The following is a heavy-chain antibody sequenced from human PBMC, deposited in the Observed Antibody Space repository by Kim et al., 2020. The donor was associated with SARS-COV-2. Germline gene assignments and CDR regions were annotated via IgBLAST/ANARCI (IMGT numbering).Heavy chain of an antibody. D-gene: IGHD3-10*01. V-gene: IGHV3-9*01. J-gene: IGHJ4*02. CDR1: GFTFDDYA. Sequence: GGSLRLSCAASGFTFDDYAMHWVRQAPGKGLEWVSGISWNSGSIGYADSVKGRFTISRDNAKNSLYLQMNSLRAEDTALYYCAKDISLSLPHYYGSGSYYHYFDYWGQGTLVTVSS. CDR2: ISWNSGSI. CDR3: AKDISLSLPHYYGSGSYYHYFDY.